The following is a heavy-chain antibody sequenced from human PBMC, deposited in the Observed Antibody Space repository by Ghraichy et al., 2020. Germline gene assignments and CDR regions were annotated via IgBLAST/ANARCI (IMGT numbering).Heavy chain of an antibody. D-gene: IGHD5-12*01. CDR1: GGSVSSGSYY. Sequence: SETLALTCTVSGGSVSSGSYYWSWIRQPPGKGLEWIGYIYYSGSTNYNPSLKSRVTISVDTSKNQLSLKLSSVTAADTAVYYCARDPVDLVATIGAYYYYGMDVWGQGTTVTVSS. CDR3: ARDPVDLVATIGAYYYYGMDV. V-gene: IGHV4-61*01. J-gene: IGHJ6*02. CDR2: IYYSGST.